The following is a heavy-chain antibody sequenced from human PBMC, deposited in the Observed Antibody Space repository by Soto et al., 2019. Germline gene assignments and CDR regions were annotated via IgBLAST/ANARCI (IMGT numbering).Heavy chain of an antibody. CDR1: GGSFSGYY. CDR2: INHSGST. J-gene: IGHJ4*02. V-gene: IGHV4-34*01. Sequence: SETLSLTCAVYGGSFSGYYWSWIRQPPGKGLEWIGEINHSGSTNYNPSLKSRVTISVDTSKNQFSLKLSSVTAADTAVYYCAMRRRRTAMVSSDYLDYWGQGTLVTVSS. D-gene: IGHD5-18*01. CDR3: AMRRRRTAMVSSDYLDY.